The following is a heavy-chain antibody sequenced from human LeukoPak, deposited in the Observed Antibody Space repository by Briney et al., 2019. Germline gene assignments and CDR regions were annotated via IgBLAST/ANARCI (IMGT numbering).Heavy chain of an antibody. J-gene: IGHJ6*03. CDR3: ARDSLLENTAMVTYYYYYYMDV. CDR2: IYTSGST. V-gene: IGHV4-4*07. D-gene: IGHD5-18*01. CDR1: GGSISSYY. Sequence: SETLSLTCSVSGGSISSYYWSWIRQPAGKGLEWIGRIYTSGSTNYNPSLKSRVTMSVDTSKNQFSLKLSSVTAADTAVYYCARDSLLENTAMVTYYYYYYMDVWGKGTTVTISS.